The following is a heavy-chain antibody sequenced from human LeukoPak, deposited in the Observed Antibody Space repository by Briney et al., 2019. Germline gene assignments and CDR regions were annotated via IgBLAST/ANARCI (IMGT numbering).Heavy chain of an antibody. CDR2: TSYSGDA. J-gene: IGHJ5*02. Sequence: PSETLSPTCSVSGAPVRDYYWSWIRQSPGKGLEWIAYTSYSGDADYNPSLRSRVAMSIDTTNNQFSLRLTSVTAADTAVYYCARHAPGYSSGRFDPCGQGILVTVSS. CDR1: GAPVRDYY. D-gene: IGHD3-22*01. CDR3: ARHAPGYSSGRFDP. V-gene: IGHV4-59*08.